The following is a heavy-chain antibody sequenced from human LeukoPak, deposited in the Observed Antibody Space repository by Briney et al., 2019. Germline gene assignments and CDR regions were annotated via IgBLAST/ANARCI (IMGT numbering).Heavy chain of an antibody. J-gene: IGHJ4*02. Sequence: GGSLRLSCAASGFPFRSYAMHWVRQAPGKGLEWVSAISGSGGSTYYADSVKGRFTISRDNSKNTLYLQMNSLRAEDTAVYYCAKANYDFWSGYSNNFDYWGQGTLVTVSS. D-gene: IGHD3-3*01. CDR1: GFPFRSYA. CDR2: ISGSGGST. V-gene: IGHV3-23*01. CDR3: AKANYDFWSGYSNNFDY.